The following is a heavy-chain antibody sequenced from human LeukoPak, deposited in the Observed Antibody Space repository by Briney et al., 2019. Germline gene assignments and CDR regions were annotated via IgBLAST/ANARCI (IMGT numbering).Heavy chain of an antibody. CDR3: ARDGGSRRSDY. J-gene: IGHJ4*02. D-gene: IGHD2-15*01. V-gene: IGHV1-18*04. CDR2: INTYNANT. CDR1: GYSFISPA. Sequence: ASVKVSCKASGYSFISPAISWMRQAPGQGLEWMGWINTYNANTNYAQKLQGRVTMTTDTSTSTAYMELRSLRSDDTAVYYCARDGGSRRSDYWGQGTLVTVSS.